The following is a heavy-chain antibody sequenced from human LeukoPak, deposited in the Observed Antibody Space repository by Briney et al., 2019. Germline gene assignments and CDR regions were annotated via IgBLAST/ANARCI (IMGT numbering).Heavy chain of an antibody. CDR2: IHPDGNEK. Sequence: PGGSLRLSCTASGFTFSNYWMSWVRQAPGKGLEWVANIHPDGNEKYHVDSVKGRFTISRDNAKNSLYLQMNSLRVEDTAVYYCARGDDFSGDYWGQGTLVSVSS. V-gene: IGHV3-7*04. D-gene: IGHD2-21*02. J-gene: IGHJ4*02. CDR1: GFTFSNYW. CDR3: ARGDDFSGDY.